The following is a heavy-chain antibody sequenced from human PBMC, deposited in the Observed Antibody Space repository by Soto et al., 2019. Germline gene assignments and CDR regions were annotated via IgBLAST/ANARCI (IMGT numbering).Heavy chain of an antibody. V-gene: IGHV4-59*01. CDR1: GGSISSYY. CDR2: IYYSGST. J-gene: IGHJ5*02. Sequence: SETLSLTCTVSGGSISSYYWSWIRQPPGKGLEWIGYIYYSGSTNYNPSLKSRVTISVDTSKNQFSLKLSSVTAADTAVYYCARGLRITMIAVWFDPWGQGTLVTVSS. CDR3: ARGLRITMIAVWFDP. D-gene: IGHD3-22*01.